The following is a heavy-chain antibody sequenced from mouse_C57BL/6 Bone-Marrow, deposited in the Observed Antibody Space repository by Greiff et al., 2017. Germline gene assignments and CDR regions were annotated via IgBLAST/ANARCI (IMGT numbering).Heavy chain of an antibody. J-gene: IGHJ4*01. V-gene: IGHV5-6*01. Sequence: EVMLVESGGDLVKPGGSLKLSCAASGFTFSSYGMSWVRQTPDKRLEWVATISSGGSYTYYPDSVKGRFTISRDNAKNTLYLQMSSLKSEDTAMYYCARHEGGYYAMDYWGKGTSVTVSS. CDR1: GFTFSSYG. CDR2: ISSGGSYT. CDR3: ARHEGGYYAMDY.